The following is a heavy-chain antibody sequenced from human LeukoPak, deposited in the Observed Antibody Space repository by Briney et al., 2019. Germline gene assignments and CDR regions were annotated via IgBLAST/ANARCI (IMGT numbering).Heavy chain of an antibody. V-gene: IGHV4-39*01. D-gene: IGHD6-6*01. CDR2: IYYSGST. CDR1: GGSISSSSYY. Sequence: SETLCLTCTVSGGSISSSSYYWGWIRQPPGKGLEWIGSIYYSGSTYYNPSLKSRVTISVDTSKNQFSLKLSSVTAADTAVYYCARQAPSSLNWFDPWGQGTLVTVSS. J-gene: IGHJ5*02. CDR3: ARQAPSSLNWFDP.